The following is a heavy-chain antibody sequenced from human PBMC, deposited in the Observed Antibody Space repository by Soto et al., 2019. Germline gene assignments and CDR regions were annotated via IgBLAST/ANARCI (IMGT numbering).Heavy chain of an antibody. D-gene: IGHD6-6*01. CDR2: ISWNSGSI. J-gene: IGHJ2*01. CDR1: VFIFDDYA. Sequence: EVQLVESGGGLVQPGRSLRLSCAASVFIFDDYAMHWVRQAPRKGLEWVSGISWNSGSIGYADSVKGRFTISRDNAKNSLYLQMNSLRAEDTALSSCAKDIEGGSSSFWYFDLWGRGTLVTVSS. CDR3: AKDIEGGSSSFWYFDL. V-gene: IGHV3-9*01.